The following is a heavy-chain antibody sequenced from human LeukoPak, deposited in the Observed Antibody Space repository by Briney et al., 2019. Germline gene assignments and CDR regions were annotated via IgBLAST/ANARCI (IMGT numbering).Heavy chain of an antibody. J-gene: IGHJ4*02. D-gene: IGHD3-9*01. CDR2: VKYDGSTT. CDR1: GFTFSAYW. V-gene: IGHV3-74*01. Sequence: GGSLRLSCAASGFTFSAYWMHWVRQAPGKGLVWVSRVKYDGSTTTYADSVKGRFTISRDNAKNILYLQMNSLRVDHTAVYYCARDLDWLLFDYWGQGTLVTVSS. CDR3: ARDLDWLLFDY.